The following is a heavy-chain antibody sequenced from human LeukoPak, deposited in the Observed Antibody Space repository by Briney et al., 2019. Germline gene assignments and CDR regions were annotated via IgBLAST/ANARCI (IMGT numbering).Heavy chain of an antibody. CDR3: ARDASALY. Sequence: PGGSLRLSCAASGLIFSKYWMTWVRQAPGKGLEWVASIKPDGSEKYYLDSVKGRFTISRDNARDSLYLQMNSLRDDDTSVYFCARDASALYWGRGTLVTGSS. CDR2: IKPDGSEK. V-gene: IGHV3-7*01. J-gene: IGHJ4*02. D-gene: IGHD6-19*01. CDR1: GLIFSKYW.